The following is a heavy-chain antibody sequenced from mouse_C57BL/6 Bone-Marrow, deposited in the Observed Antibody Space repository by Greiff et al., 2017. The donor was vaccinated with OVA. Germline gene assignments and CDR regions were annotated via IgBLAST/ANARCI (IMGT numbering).Heavy chain of an antibody. Sequence: QVQLQQPGAELVKPGASVKLSCKASGYTFTSYWMQWVKQRPGQGLEWIGEIDPSDSYTNYNQKFKGKATLTVDPSSSTAYMQLSSLTSEDSAVYYCARGLVYGYYGYAYWGQGTLVTVSA. CDR1: GYTFTSYW. V-gene: IGHV1-50*01. J-gene: IGHJ3*01. CDR3: ARGLVYGYYGYAY. CDR2: IDPSDSYT. D-gene: IGHD2-3*01.